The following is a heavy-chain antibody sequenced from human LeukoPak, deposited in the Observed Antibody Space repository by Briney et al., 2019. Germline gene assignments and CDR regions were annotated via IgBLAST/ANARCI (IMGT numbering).Heavy chain of an antibody. V-gene: IGHV4-39*01. D-gene: IGHD3-10*01. CDR2: IYYSGST. J-gene: IGHJ4*02. CDR3: ARLLVTMVRGASFDY. CDR1: GGSISSSSYY. Sequence: SETLSLTCTVSGGSISSSSYYWGWIRQPPGKGLEWIGSIYYSGSTYYNPSLKSRVTISVDTSKNQFSLRLSSVTAADTAVYYCARLLVTMVRGASFDYWGQGTLVTVSS.